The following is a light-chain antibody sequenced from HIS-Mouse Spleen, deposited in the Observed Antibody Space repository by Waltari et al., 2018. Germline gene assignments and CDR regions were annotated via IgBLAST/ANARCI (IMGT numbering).Light chain of an antibody. V-gene: IGLV3-10*01. CDR1: ALQKKH. J-gene: IGLJ2*01. CDR2: EDS. Sequence: SYELTQPPSVSVSPGQTARIPCPGEALQKKHAYWYQQKSGQAPVLVIYEDSKRPSGIPERFSGSSSGTMATLTISGAQVEDEADYYCYSTDSSGNHRVFGGGTKLTVL. CDR3: YSTDSSGNHRV.